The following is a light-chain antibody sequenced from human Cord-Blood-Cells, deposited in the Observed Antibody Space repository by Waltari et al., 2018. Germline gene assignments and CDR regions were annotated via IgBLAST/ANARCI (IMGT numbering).Light chain of an antibody. CDR3: RQFNSYPRK. V-gene: IGKV1-13*02. CDR2: DAS. Sequence: IQLTQSPSSLSACVGDRVKNTCRASQGISSALAWYQQKPGKAPKLLIYDASSLESGVPSRFSGSGSETDFTLTISSLQHEDFPTYYCRQFNSYPRKSGQGTKVEIK. J-gene: IGKJ1*01. CDR1: QGISSA.